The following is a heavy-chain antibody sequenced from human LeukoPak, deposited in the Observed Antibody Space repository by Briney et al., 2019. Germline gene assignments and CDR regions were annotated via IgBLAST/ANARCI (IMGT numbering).Heavy chain of an antibody. CDR2: ISSSSSTI. V-gene: IGHV3-48*01. D-gene: IGHD2-2*01. Sequence: GGSLRLSCAASGFTFSSYSMNWVRQAPGKGLEWVSYISSSSSTIYYADSVEGRFTISRDNAKNSLYLQMNSLRAEDTAVYYCSSESIGYCSSTSCYRFDYWGQGTLVTVSS. CDR3: SSESIGYCSSTSCYRFDY. CDR1: GFTFSSYS. J-gene: IGHJ4*02.